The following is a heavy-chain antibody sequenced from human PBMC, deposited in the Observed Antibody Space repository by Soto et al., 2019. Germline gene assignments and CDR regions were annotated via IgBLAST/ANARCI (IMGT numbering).Heavy chain of an antibody. J-gene: IGHJ4*02. D-gene: IGHD6-13*01. Sequence: ASVKVSCKTSGYIFTSYYIHWLRQAPGQGLEWMGIINPSGGTTTYAQKFQGRVTMTRDTSTSTVYMELSSLRSGDTAVYYCARGAATAPDAYWGLGTMVTVS. CDR3: ARGAATAPDAY. CDR2: INPSGGTT. V-gene: IGHV1-46*01. CDR1: GYIFTSYY.